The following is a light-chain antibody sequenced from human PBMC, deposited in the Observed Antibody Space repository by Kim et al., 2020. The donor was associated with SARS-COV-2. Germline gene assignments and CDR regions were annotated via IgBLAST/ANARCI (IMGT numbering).Light chain of an antibody. J-gene: IGKJ5*01. CDR2: AAS. CDR3: QKYNSAPRA. V-gene: IGKV1-27*01. CDR1: QGISNY. Sequence: ATVGDRVTSTCRASQGISNYLAWYQQKPGKVPKLLIYAASTLQSGVPSRFSGSGSGTDFTLTISSLQPEDVATYYCQKYNSAPRAFGQGTRLEIK.